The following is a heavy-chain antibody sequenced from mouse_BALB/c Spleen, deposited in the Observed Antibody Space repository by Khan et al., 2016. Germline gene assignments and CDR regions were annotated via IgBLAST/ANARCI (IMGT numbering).Heavy chain of an antibody. D-gene: IGHD1-1*01. V-gene: IGHV4-1*02. CDR3: ARAGYYGYLAY. J-gene: IGHJ3*01. CDR1: GFDFSRYW. Sequence: EVQLVESGGGLVQPGGSLKLSCAASGFDFSRYWMSWVRQAPGKGLEWIGEINPDSSTINYKPSLKDKFIISRDNAKNTLYLQMSQVRSEDTALCYCARAGYYGYLAYWGQGTLVTVSA. CDR2: INPDSSTI.